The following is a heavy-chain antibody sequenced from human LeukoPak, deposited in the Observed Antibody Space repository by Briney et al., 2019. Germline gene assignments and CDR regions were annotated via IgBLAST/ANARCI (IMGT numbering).Heavy chain of an antibody. D-gene: IGHD3-10*01. Sequence: ASVKVSCKASGYTFTSYDINWVRQATGQGLEWMGWMNPNSGNTGYAQKFQGRVTMTRNTSISTAYMELSSLRSEDTAVYYCARSKRPAYYYGSGSYYSDYWGQGTLVTVSS. J-gene: IGHJ4*02. CDR3: ARSKRPAYYYGSGSYYSDY. CDR1: GYTFTSYD. V-gene: IGHV1-8*02. CDR2: MNPNSGNT.